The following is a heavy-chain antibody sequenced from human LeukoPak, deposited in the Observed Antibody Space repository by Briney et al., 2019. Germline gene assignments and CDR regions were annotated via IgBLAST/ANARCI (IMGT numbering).Heavy chain of an antibody. D-gene: IGHD3-16*01. CDR3: VRDGGNWDVDY. Sequence: SETLSLTCTVSGGSISGSNYYWGWIRQPPGKGLEWIGSILYSGSTYYSPSLKSRVSVSVDTSKNQFSLKLSSVTAADTAVYFCVRDGGNWDVDYWGQGTLVTVSS. CDR2: ILYSGST. J-gene: IGHJ4*02. CDR1: GGSISGSNYY. V-gene: IGHV4-39*07.